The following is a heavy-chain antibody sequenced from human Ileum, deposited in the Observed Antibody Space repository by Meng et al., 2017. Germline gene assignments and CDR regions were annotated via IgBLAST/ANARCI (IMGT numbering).Heavy chain of an antibody. CDR3: ARGSGWYVY. J-gene: IGHJ4*02. CDR1: GGSISSYY. CDR2: IYYSGST. Sequence: SETLSLTCTVSGGSISSYYWSWIRQPPGKGLEWIGYIYYSGSTNYSPSLKSRLTISVDTSKSQFSLKLSSVTAADTAVYYCARGSGWYVYWGQGTLVTVSS. D-gene: IGHD6-19*01. V-gene: IGHV4-59*01.